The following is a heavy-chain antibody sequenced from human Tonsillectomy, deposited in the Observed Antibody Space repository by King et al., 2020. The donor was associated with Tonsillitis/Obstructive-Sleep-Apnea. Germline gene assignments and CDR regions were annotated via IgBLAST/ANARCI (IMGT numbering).Heavy chain of an antibody. CDR3: TTASPRGPPHMDV. CDR2: IKSKTDGGTT. J-gene: IGHJ6*03. CDR1: GFTFSNAW. V-gene: IGHV3-15*01. Sequence: VQLVESGGGLVKPGGSLRLSCAASGFTFSNAWMSWVRQAPGKGLEWVGRIKSKTDGGTTDYAAPVKGRFTISRDDSKNTLYLQMNSLKTGDTAVYYCTTASPRGPPHMDVWGKGTTVTVSS.